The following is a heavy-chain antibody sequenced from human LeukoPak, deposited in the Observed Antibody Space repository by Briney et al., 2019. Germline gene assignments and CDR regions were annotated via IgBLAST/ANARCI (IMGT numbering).Heavy chain of an antibody. CDR3: ARDSGWFDREFDY. D-gene: IGHD6-19*01. Sequence: ASVEVSCKASGYTVTGYYMHWVRQAPGQGLEWMGWINPHSDGTNYAQKFQGRVTMTRDTSISTVYMELSRLRSDDTAVYYCARDSGWFDREFDYWGQGTLVTVSS. CDR2: INPHSDGT. J-gene: IGHJ4*02. CDR1: GYTVTGYY. V-gene: IGHV1-2*02.